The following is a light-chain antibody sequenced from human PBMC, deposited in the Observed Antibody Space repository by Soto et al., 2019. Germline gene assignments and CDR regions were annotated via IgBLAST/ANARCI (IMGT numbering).Light chain of an antibody. V-gene: IGLV2-14*01. CDR2: DVS. J-gene: IGLJ2*01. CDR1: SSDVGGYNY. CDR3: SSYTSSSTLVV. Sequence: QSALTQPASVSGSPGQSITISCTGTSSDVGGYNYVSWYQQHPGKAPKLMIYDVSNRPSGVSNRFSGSKSGNTASLTISVLQAEDEAGYYCSSYTSSSTLVVFGGGTKLTVL.